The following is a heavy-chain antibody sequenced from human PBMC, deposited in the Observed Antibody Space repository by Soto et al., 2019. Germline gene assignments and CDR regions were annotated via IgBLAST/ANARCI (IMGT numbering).Heavy chain of an antibody. V-gene: IGHV5-51*03. Sequence: GESLKISCQGSGYSFTSYWIGWVRQIPGKGLEWMGIIYPGDSDTRYSPSFQGQVTISADKSISTAYLQWSSLKASDTAMYYCARSDWTGYDSSGYMGYWGQGTLVTVSS. D-gene: IGHD3-22*01. CDR2: IYPGDSDT. CDR1: GYSFTSYW. J-gene: IGHJ4*02. CDR3: ARSDWTGYDSSGYMGY.